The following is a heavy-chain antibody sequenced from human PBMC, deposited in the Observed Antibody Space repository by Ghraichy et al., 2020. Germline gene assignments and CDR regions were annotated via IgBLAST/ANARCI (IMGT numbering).Heavy chain of an antibody. J-gene: IGHJ6*03. CDR1: GFTFNSYS. CDR2: ISSSRTYI. D-gene: IGHD3-3*01. Sequence: GESLNISCAASGFTFNSYSFNWVRQAPGKGLEWVSFISSSRTYIYYADSVKGRFTISRDNANHSLFLQMNSLRAEDTAVYFCVRGDFYDMDVWGKGTTVTVSS. V-gene: IGHV3-21*01. CDR3: VRGDFYDMDV.